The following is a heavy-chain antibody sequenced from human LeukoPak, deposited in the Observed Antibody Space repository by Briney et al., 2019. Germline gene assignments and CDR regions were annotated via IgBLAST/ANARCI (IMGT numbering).Heavy chain of an antibody. D-gene: IGHD6-13*01. CDR3: AREEVWDSSSWYYIEG. CDR1: GGTFSSYA. V-gene: IGHV1-69*01. CDR2: IIPIFGTA. J-gene: IGHJ4*02. Sequence: ASVKVSCKASGGTFSSYAISWVRQAPGQGLEWMGGIIPIFGTANYAQKFQGRVTITADESTSTAYMELSSLRSEDTAVYHCAREEVWDSSSWYYIEGWGQGTLVTVSS.